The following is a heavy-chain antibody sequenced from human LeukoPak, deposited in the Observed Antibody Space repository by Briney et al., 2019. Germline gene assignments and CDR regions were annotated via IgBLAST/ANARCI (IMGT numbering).Heavy chain of an antibody. CDR1: GGSFSGYY. CDR3: ARALVRATMVWYFDL. D-gene: IGHD5-12*01. J-gene: IGHJ2*01. Sequence: KASETLSLTCAVSGGSFSGYYWSWIRQPPRKGLEWIGEISHSGSTNYSPSLKSRVTISVDTSKNQFSLNLSSVTAADTAVYYCARALVRATMVWYFDLWGRGTLVTVSS. V-gene: IGHV4-34*01. CDR2: ISHSGST.